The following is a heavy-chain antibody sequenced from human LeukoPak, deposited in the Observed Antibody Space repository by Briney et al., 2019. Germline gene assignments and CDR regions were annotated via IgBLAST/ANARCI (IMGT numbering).Heavy chain of an antibody. D-gene: IGHD3-22*01. Sequence: ASVKVSCKASGYAFTSYGISWVRQAPGQGLEWMGWISAYNGNTNYAQKLQGRVTMTTDTSTSTAYMELRSLRSDDTAVYYCARETPVYYDSSGYSYYYYYMDVWGKGTTVTVSS. V-gene: IGHV1-18*01. CDR1: GYAFTSYG. CDR3: ARETPVYYDSSGYSYYYYYMDV. J-gene: IGHJ6*03. CDR2: ISAYNGNT.